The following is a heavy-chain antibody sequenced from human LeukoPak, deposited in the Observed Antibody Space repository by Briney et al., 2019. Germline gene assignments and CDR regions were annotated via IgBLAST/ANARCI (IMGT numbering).Heavy chain of an antibody. Sequence: PGGSLRLSCAASGFPFSSYGMHWVRQAPGKGLEWVALIWYDGSNLYYADSVKGRFTISKDSSKNTLYLHMNSLRAEDTAVYYCARARTRPSPYGMDVWGQGTTVTVSS. J-gene: IGHJ6*02. CDR3: ARARTRPSPYGMDV. V-gene: IGHV3-33*01. D-gene: IGHD3/OR15-3a*01. CDR2: IWYDGSNL. CDR1: GFPFSSYG.